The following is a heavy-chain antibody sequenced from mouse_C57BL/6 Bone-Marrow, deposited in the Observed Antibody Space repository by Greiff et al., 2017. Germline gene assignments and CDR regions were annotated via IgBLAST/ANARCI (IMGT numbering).Heavy chain of an antibody. V-gene: IGHV14-4*01. CDR1: GFNIKDDY. J-gene: IGHJ2*01. D-gene: IGHD2-5*01. Sequence: VQLQQSGAELVRPGASVKLSCTASGFNIKDDYMHWVKQRPEQGLEWIGWIDPENGDTEYASKFQGKATITADTSSNTAYLKLSSLTSEDTAVYYCTRAYYSNYFDYWGQGTTLTVSS. CDR2: IDPENGDT. CDR3: TRAYYSNYFDY.